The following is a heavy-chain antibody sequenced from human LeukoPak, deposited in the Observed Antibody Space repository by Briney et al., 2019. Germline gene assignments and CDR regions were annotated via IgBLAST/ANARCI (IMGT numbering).Heavy chain of an antibody. CDR2: IYHSGST. J-gene: IGHJ5*02. CDR3: ARVVAAAGNNWFDP. Sequence: SETLSLTCAVSGGSISSSNWWSWVRQPPGQGLEWIGEIYHSGSTNYNPSLKSRVTISVDKSKNQFSLKLNSVSAADTAVYYCARVVAAAGNNWFDPWGQGTLVTVSS. CDR1: GGSISSSNW. D-gene: IGHD6-13*01. V-gene: IGHV4-4*02.